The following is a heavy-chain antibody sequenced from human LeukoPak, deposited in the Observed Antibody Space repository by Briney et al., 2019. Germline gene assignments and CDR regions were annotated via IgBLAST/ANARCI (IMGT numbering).Heavy chain of an antibody. V-gene: IGHV4-39*07. CDR1: GGSISSSSYY. CDR3: LSTVTTDY. D-gene: IGHD4-17*01. CDR2: IYYSGST. J-gene: IGHJ4*02. Sequence: SETLSLTCTVSGGSISSSSYYWGWIRQPPGKGLEWIGSIYYSGSTYYDPSLKSRVTISVDTSKNQFSLKLSSVTAADTAVYYCLSTVTTDYWGQGTLVTVSS.